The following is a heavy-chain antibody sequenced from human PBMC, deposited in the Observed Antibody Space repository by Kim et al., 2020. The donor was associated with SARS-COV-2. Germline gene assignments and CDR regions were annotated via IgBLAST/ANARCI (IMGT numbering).Heavy chain of an antibody. D-gene: IGHD3-22*01. CDR2: IYTSGST. CDR1: GGSISSGSYY. V-gene: IGHV4-61*02. Sequence: SETLSLTCTVSGGSISSGSYYWSWIRQPAAKGLEWIGRIYTSGSTNYNPSLKSRVTISVDTSKNQFSLKLSSVTAADTAVYYCAREREGFYDSSGFFDYWGQGTLVTVSS. CDR3: AREREGFYDSSGFFDY. J-gene: IGHJ4*02.